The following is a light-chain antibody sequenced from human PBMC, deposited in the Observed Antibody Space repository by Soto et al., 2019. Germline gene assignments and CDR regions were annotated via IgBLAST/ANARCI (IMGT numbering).Light chain of an antibody. CDR3: QQYGSSRTWT. Sequence: EIVLTQSPGTLSLSPGERATLSCRASQSVSSSYLAWYQQKPGQAPRLLIYGASSRATGIPDRFSDSGSGTDFTLTIIRLEPEDFAVYYCQQYGSSRTWTFGQGTKVDI. CDR2: GAS. J-gene: IGKJ1*01. V-gene: IGKV3-20*01. CDR1: QSVSSSY.